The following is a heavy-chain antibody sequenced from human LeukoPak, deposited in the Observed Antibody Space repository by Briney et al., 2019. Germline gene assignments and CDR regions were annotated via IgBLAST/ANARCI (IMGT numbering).Heavy chain of an antibody. CDR1: DGSFSGYY. J-gene: IGHJ5*02. CDR3: ARVIPTILNWFDP. D-gene: IGHD5-12*01. V-gene: IGHV4-34*01. CDR2: INYSGST. Sequence: SETLSLTCAVYDGSFSGYYWSWIRQPPGEGLEWIGEINYSGSTNYNPSLKSRVTISVDTSKNQFSLKLISVTAADTAVYYCARVIPTILNWFDPGGQGTLVIVSS.